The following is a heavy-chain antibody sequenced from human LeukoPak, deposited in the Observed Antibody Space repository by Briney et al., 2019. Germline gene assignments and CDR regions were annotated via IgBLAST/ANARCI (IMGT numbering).Heavy chain of an antibody. V-gene: IGHV3-48*02. Sequence: GGSLRLSCAASGFTFSTYSMNWVRQAPGKGLEWVSYISSSSAIYYADSVKGRFTISRDNAKNSLFLQMNTLRDEDTAIYYCARGVQLWSYYYYGLDVWGHGTTVTVSS. J-gene: IGHJ6*02. CDR3: ARGVQLWSYYYYGLDV. CDR2: ISSSSAI. D-gene: IGHD1-1*01. CDR1: GFTFSTYS.